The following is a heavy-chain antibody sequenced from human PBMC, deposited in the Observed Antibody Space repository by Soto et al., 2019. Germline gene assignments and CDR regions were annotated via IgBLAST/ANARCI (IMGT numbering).Heavy chain of an antibody. CDR3: VKDPPLVRYYYDSSEIDY. D-gene: IGHD3-22*01. J-gene: IGHJ4*02. Sequence: PGGSLRLSCSASGFTFSSYAMHWVRQAPGKGLEYVSAISSNGGSTYYADSVKGRFTISRDNSKNTLYLQMSSLRAEDTAVYYCVKDPPLVRYYYDSSEIDYWGQGTLVTVSS. V-gene: IGHV3-64D*08. CDR2: ISSNGGST. CDR1: GFTFSSYA.